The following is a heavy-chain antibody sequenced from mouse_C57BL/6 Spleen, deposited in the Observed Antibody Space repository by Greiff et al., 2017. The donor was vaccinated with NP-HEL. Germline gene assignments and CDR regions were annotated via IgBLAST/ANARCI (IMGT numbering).Heavy chain of an antibody. CDR3: AAEPMDY. CDR2: ISYDGSN. V-gene: IGHV3-6*01. CDR1: GYSITSGYY. J-gene: IGHJ4*01. Sequence: EVQLQQSGPGLVKPSQSLSLTCSVTGYSITSGYYWNWIRQFPGNKLEWMGYISYDGSNNYNPSLKNRISITRDTSKNQFFLKLNSVTTEDTATYYCAAEPMDYWGQGTSVTVSS.